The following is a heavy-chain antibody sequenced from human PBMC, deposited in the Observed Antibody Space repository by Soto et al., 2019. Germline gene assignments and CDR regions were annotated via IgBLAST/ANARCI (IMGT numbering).Heavy chain of an antibody. CDR3: QQIIGTPCLDS. Sequence: PSQTLSFNCAISGVSVSTNSASWGWIRQSPSRGLEWLGRTYYRSKWFNDYAVSVKGRISINPDTSNSQCSLQMNSVTPDDLVVYYCQQIIGTPCLDSRGEGTLITLSS. J-gene: IGHJ5*01. CDR1: GVSVSTNSAS. CDR2: TYYRSKWFN. V-gene: IGHV6-1*01.